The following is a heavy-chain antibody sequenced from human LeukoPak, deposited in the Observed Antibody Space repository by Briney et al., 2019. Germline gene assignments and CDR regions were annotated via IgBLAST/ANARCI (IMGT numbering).Heavy chain of an antibody. CDR3: ARDGVVATMGNWFDP. CDR2: ISAYNGNS. D-gene: IGHD5-12*01. J-gene: IGHJ5*02. CDR1: GYTFTSYS. V-gene: IGHV1-18*01. Sequence: ASVKVSCKASGYTFTSYSINWVRQAPGQGLEWMGWISAYNGNSHYTQKFQGRVTMTTDTSTSTAYMELSSLRSEDTAVYYCARDGVVATMGNWFDPWGQGTLVTVSS.